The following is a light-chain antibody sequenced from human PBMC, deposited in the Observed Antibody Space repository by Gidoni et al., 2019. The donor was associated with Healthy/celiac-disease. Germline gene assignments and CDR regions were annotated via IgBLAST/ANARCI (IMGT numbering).Light chain of an antibody. CDR2: AAF. J-gene: IGKJ4*01. CDR3: QQSYSTPI. V-gene: IGKV1-39*01. CDR1: QSISSY. Sequence: DIQMTQSPSSLSASVGDRVTITCRASQSISSYLNWYQQKPGKAPKLLIYAAFSLQSGVPSRLSGSGSGPDFTLTISSLQPEDFATYYCQQSYSTPIFGGGTKVEIK.